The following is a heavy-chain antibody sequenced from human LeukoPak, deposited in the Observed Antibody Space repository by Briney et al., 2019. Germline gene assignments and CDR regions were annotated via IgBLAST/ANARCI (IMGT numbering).Heavy chain of an antibody. CDR2: ISYDGSNK. Sequence: GGSLRLSCAASGFTFSSYAMHWVRQAPGKGLEWVAVISYDGSNKYYADSVKGRFTISRDNSKNTLYLQMNSLRAEDTAVYYCAKGASYSSGWYNSYGMDVWGQGTTVTVPS. J-gene: IGHJ6*02. CDR1: GFTFSSYA. CDR3: AKGASYSSGWYNSYGMDV. V-gene: IGHV3-30-3*01. D-gene: IGHD6-19*01.